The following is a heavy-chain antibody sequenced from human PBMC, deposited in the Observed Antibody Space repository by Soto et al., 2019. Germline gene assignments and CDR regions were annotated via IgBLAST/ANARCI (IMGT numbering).Heavy chain of an antibody. CDR2: TYYRSTWHN. Sequence: QTLSLTCAISGDSVSSGSAVWNWIRQSPSRGLEWLGRTYYRSTWHNDYAISVKSRITINPDTSKNQFSLQLNSVTPEDTAVYYCTRESSSGWSDHWGQGTLVTASS. D-gene: IGHD6-19*01. V-gene: IGHV6-1*01. CDR1: GDSVSSGSAV. CDR3: TRESSSGWSDH. J-gene: IGHJ5*02.